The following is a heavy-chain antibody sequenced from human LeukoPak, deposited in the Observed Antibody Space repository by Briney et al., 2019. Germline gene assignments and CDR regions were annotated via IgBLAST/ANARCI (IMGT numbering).Heavy chain of an antibody. V-gene: IGHV4-31*03. D-gene: IGHD2-15*01. CDR1: GGSISSGGYY. CDR3: AREGYCSGGSCPSGMDV. J-gene: IGHJ6*02. Sequence: KPSQTLSLTCTVSGGSISSGGYYWSWIRQPPGKGPEGVGDIYYSGSTYYNPSLKSRVTISVDTSKNQFSLKLSSVTAADTAVYYCAREGYCSGGSCPSGMDVWGQGTTVTVSS. CDR2: IYYSGST.